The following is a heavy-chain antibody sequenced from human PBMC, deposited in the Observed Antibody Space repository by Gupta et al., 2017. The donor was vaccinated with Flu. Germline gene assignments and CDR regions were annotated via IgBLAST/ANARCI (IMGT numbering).Heavy chain of an antibody. V-gene: IGHV3-74*01. D-gene: IGHD1-26*01. CDR2: INGDGRST. CDR1: RFTFAGYW. CDR3: AGSRWGAPSFDP. Sequence: EVQLEESGGGLVQPGGSLSLSCVAPSSRFTFAGYWMQWVRQVPGKGLVWVARINGDGRSTIYADSVRGRFTISRDNGKKTLYLQMNSLRTEDTAVYYCAGSRWGAPSFDPWGQGTLVTVSS. J-gene: IGHJ5*02.